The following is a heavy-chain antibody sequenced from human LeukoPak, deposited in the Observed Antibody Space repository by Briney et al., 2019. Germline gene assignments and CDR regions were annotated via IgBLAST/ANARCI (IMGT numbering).Heavy chain of an antibody. Sequence: GGSLRLSCAASRFTLSNYWMSWVRQAPGKGLEWVANIKQDGSETYYVDSVKGRFTISRDNAKNSLYLQMNSLRAEDTAVYYCARGMVRGVQPDYWGQGTLVTVSS. J-gene: IGHJ4*02. CDR3: ARGMVRGVQPDY. CDR1: RFTLSNYW. V-gene: IGHV3-7*01. D-gene: IGHD3-10*01. CDR2: IKQDGSET.